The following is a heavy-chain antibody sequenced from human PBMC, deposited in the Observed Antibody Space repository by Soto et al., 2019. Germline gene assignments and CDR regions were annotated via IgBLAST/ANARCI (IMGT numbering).Heavy chain of an antibody. CDR1: GFGFHTYW. J-gene: IGHJ6*02. D-gene: IGHD6-13*01. Sequence: GGSLRLSCVASGFGFHTYWMHWVRQVPGKGLVWVARINSDGDTSTYADSVKGRFTISRDNSKNTLYLQMNSLRVEDTAVYYCAKDPPSERMQPDYGMDVWGQGTTVTVSS. CDR2: INSDGDTS. V-gene: IGHV3-74*01. CDR3: AKDPPSERMQPDYGMDV.